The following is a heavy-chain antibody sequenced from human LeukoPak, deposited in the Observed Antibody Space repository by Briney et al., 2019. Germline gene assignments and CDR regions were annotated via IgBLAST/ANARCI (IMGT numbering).Heavy chain of an antibody. CDR2: ISSSGSTI. CDR3: AGSSGYSYGYIDY. D-gene: IGHD5-18*01. V-gene: IGHV3-11*04. CDR1: GFTVSDYY. J-gene: IGHJ4*02. Sequence: GGSLRLSXAASGFTVSDYYMSWIRQAPGKGLEWVSYISSSGSTIYYADSVKGRFTISRDNAKNSLYLQMNSLRAEDTAVHYCAGSSGYSYGYIDYWGQGTLVTVSS.